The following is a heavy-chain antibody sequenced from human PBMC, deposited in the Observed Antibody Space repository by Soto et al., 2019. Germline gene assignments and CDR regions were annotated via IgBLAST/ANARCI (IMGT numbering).Heavy chain of an antibody. Sequence: QVQLVESGGGVVQPGRSLRLSCAASGFTFSSYGMHWVRQAPGKGLEWVAVIWYDGSNKYYADSVKGRFTISRDNSKNTLDLQMNSLRAEDTAVYYCARERSVVVTENWYFDLWGRGTLVTVSS. D-gene: IGHD2-21*02. CDR1: GFTFSSYG. CDR2: IWYDGSNK. V-gene: IGHV3-33*01. J-gene: IGHJ2*01. CDR3: ARERSVVVTENWYFDL.